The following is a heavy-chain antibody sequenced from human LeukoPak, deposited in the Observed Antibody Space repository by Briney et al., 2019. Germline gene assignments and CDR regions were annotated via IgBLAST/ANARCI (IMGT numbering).Heavy chain of an antibody. Sequence: ASVTVSFKASGYTFTFYDINWVRQAPGQGLEWMGWMNPNSGNTGYAQKFQGRVTMTRNTSISTAYMELSSLRSEDTAVYYCARWPNLRGGYYYGMDVWGQGTTVTVSS. CDR2: MNPNSGNT. D-gene: IGHD3-10*01. CDR1: GYTFTFYD. J-gene: IGHJ6*02. V-gene: IGHV1-8*01. CDR3: ARWPNLRGGYYYGMDV.